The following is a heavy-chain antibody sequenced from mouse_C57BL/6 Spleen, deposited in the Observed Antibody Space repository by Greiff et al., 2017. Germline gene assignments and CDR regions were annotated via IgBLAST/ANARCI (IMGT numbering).Heavy chain of an antibody. CDR2: ISDGGSYT. J-gene: IGHJ2*01. CDR1: GFTFSSYA. CDR3: ARERKTGTIFDY. Sequence: DVHLVESGGGLVKPGGSLKLSCAASGFTFSSYAMSWVRQTPEKRLEWVATISDGGSYTYYPDNVKGRFTISRDNAKNNLYLQMSHLKSEDTAMYYCARERKTGTIFDYWGQGTTLTVSS. D-gene: IGHD4-1*01. V-gene: IGHV5-4*01.